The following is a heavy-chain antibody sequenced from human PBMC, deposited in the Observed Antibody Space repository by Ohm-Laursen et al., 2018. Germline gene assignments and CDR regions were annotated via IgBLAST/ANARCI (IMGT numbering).Heavy chain of an antibody. D-gene: IGHD3-9*01. Sequence: GSLRLSCAASGFTLNNYAMSWVRQARGKGLEWVSTISASGDSTYYADSVRGRFTISRDNSRDTLYLQMNSLRAEDTAVYYCPILPDYDILTAHYGMDVWGQGTTVTVSS. CDR1: GFTLNNYA. CDR3: PILPDYDILTAHYGMDV. V-gene: IGHV3-23*01. J-gene: IGHJ6*02. CDR2: ISASGDST.